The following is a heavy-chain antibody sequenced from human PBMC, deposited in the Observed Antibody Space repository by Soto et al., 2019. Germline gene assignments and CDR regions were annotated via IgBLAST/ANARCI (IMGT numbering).Heavy chain of an antibody. CDR2: IGGCGDGT. J-gene: IGHJ4*02. V-gene: IGHV3-23*01. D-gene: IGHD2-15*01. CDR1: GFTFSSYS. CDR3: ARTPVVTGSLYFDS. Sequence: GGSLRLSCAASGFTFSSYSMNWVRQAPGKGLEWVSYIGGCGDGTCYADSVQGRFTFSRDNSKNSLFLQLNSLRPEDTVIYYCARTPVVTGSLYFDSWGLGTLVTVSS.